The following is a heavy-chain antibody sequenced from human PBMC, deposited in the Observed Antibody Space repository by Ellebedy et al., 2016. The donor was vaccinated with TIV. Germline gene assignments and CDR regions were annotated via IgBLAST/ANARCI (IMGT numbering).Heavy chain of an antibody. J-gene: IGHJ4*02. Sequence: GESLKISCAASGFSFSSYAMSWVRQAPGKGLEWVSGISGSGDSTSYADSVKGRFTISRDNSKNTLYLQMSGLGAEDTAVYYCARDPPILIMLVVADYWGQGTQVTVSS. CDR3: ARDPPILIMLVVADY. CDR2: ISGSGDST. V-gene: IGHV3-23*01. D-gene: IGHD3-22*01. CDR1: GFSFSSYA.